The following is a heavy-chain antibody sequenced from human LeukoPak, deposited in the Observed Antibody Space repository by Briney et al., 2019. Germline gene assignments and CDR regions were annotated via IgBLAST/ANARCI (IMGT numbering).Heavy chain of an antibody. CDR2: IIPIFGTA. CDR1: GGTFSSYA. J-gene: IGHJ3*02. V-gene: IGHV1-69*13. D-gene: IGHD1-26*01. CDR3: ARDEKGGSYYFDAFDI. Sequence: GASVKVSCKASGGTFSSYAISWVRQAPGQGLEWMGGIIPIFGTANYAQKFQGRVTITADESTSSAYMELSSLRSEDTAVYYCARDEKGGSYYFDAFDIWGQGTMVTVSS.